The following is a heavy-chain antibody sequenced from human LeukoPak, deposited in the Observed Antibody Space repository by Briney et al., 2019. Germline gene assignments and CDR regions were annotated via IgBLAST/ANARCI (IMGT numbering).Heavy chain of an antibody. CDR1: GFTFTSNA. Sequence: GGSLRLSCAAPGFTFTSNAMAWVRKAPGKALGWVAATTGNAGSLYYADSVKGRFPISRDNSKNTPSLQMDSLGVDDTAVYYCAKLGSSWYPDYWGQGTLVTVSS. CDR2: TTGNAGSL. D-gene: IGHD6-13*01. V-gene: IGHV3-23*01. CDR3: AKLGSSWYPDY. J-gene: IGHJ4*02.